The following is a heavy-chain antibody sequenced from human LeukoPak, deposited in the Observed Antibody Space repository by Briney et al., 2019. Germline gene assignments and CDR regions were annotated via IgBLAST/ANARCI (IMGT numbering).Heavy chain of an antibody. Sequence: GGSLRLSCAASGFTFSSYAMHWVRQAPGKGLEYVSAISSNGGSTYYANSVKGRFTISRDNSENTLYLQMGRLRAEDMAVYYCARVSYLSSYWGQGTLVTVSS. CDR1: GFTFSSYA. J-gene: IGHJ4*02. V-gene: IGHV3-64*01. D-gene: IGHD2-8*01. CDR3: ARVSYLSSY. CDR2: ISSNGGST.